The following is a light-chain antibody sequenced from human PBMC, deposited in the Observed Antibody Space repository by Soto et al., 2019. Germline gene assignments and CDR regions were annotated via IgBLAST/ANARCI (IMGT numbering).Light chain of an antibody. J-gene: IGKJ4*01. CDR2: DAS. CDR1: QRISTW. CDR3: QQLNSYPLT. Sequence: DIQMTQSPSTLSASVGDGVTITFRASQRISTWLAWYQQKPGKAPKLLISDASSLETGVPSRFSGSGSGTEFTLTISSLQPEDVATYYCQQLNSYPLTFGGGTKVDIK. V-gene: IGKV1-5*01.